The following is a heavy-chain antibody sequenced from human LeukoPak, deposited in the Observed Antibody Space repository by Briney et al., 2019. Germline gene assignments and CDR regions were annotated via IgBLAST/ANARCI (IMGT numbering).Heavy chain of an antibody. CDR3: ARDPRITMVRGVSTGAFDI. J-gene: IGHJ3*02. Sequence: SETLSLTCTVSGGSISSGGYYWSWIRQHPGKGLEWIGYIYYSGSTYYNPSLKSRVTISVDTSKNQFSLKLSSVTAADTAVYYCARDPRITMVRGVSTGAFDIWGQGTMVTVSS. CDR2: IYYSGST. CDR1: GGSISSGGYY. D-gene: IGHD3-10*01. V-gene: IGHV4-31*03.